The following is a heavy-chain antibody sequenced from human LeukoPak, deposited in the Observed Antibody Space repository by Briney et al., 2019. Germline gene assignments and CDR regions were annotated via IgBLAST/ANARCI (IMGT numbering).Heavy chain of an antibody. J-gene: IGHJ1*01. D-gene: IGHD3-22*01. Sequence: GGSLRLSCAASGFTFSSYWLSWVRQAPGKGLEWVANIKQDGSEKYYVDSVKGRFTISRDNAKNSLYLQMNSLRAGDTAVYYCAIYYYDSSGYYYFQHWGQGTLVTVSS. CDR1: GFTFSSYW. CDR2: IKQDGSEK. CDR3: AIYYYDSSGYYYFQH. V-gene: IGHV3-7*05.